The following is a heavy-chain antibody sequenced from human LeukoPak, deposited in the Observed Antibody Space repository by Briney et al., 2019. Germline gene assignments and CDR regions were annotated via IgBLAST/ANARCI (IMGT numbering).Heavy chain of an antibody. D-gene: IGHD3-10*01. CDR1: GDSVSNGNYY. CDR2: IYYSGST. V-gene: IGHV4-61*01. CDR3: ARSQNYYGSGDY. Sequence: SETQSLTCTVSGDSVSNGNYYWSWLRQPPGKALEWIGYIYYSGSTYYNPSLEGRVTISVDTSKNQFSVKLRSVTAADTAVYYCARSQNYYGSGDYWSQGTLVTVSS. J-gene: IGHJ4*02.